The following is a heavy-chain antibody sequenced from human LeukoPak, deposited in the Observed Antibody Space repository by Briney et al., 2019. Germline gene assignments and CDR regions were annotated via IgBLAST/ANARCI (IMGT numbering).Heavy chain of an antibody. J-gene: IGHJ4*02. D-gene: IGHD2/OR15-2a*01. CDR2: INPDGSQK. CDR1: GFTFSGNW. V-gene: IGHV3-7*01. CDR3: AKLLGTVTTYDS. Sequence: PGGSLRLSCEASGFTFSGNWMSWVRQAPGRGLEWVASINPDGSQKLYVDSVKGRFTNSRDNTKSSMYLQMNSLGAEDTAIYYCAKLLGTVTTYDSWGQGTRVTVSS.